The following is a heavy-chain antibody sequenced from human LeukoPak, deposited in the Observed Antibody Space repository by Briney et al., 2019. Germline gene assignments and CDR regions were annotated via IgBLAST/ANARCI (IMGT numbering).Heavy chain of an antibody. J-gene: IGHJ4*02. V-gene: IGHV4-39*02. CDR3: ARDLVINTAMVVLGY. Sequence: PSETLSLTCTVSGGSISSSSYYWGWIRQPPGKGLEWIGSIYYSGSTYYNPSLKSRVTISVDTSKNQFSLKLSSVTAADTAVYYCARDLVINTAMVVLGYWGQGTLVTVSS. CDR1: GGSISSSSYY. CDR2: IYYSGST. D-gene: IGHD5-18*01.